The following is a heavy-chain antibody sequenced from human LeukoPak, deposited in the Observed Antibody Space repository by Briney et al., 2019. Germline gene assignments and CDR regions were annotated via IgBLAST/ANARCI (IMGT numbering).Heavy chain of an antibody. CDR3: ARDGLPIAVADYYYYMDV. CDR1: GFTFSSYA. V-gene: IGHV3-30*04. Sequence: GRSLRLSCAASGFTFSSYAMHWVRQAPGKGLEWVAVISYDGSNKYYADSVKGRFTISRDNSKNTLYLQMNSLRAEDTAVYYCARDGLPIAVADYYYYMDVWGKGTTDTVSS. D-gene: IGHD6-19*01. J-gene: IGHJ6*03. CDR2: ISYDGSNK.